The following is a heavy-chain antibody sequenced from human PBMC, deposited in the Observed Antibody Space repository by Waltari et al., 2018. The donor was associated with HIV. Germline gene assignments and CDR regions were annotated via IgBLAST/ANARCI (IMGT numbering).Heavy chain of an antibody. J-gene: IGHJ6*02. CDR2: IRYDGSNK. CDR1: GFTFSSYG. D-gene: IGHD3-3*01. Sequence: QVQLVESGGGVVQPGGSLRLSCAASGFTFSSYGMHWVRQAPGTVLGWVGLIRYDGSNKDYANSVKGRFTIPRDNSKNTRNLQMNSLRAEDTAVYYCAKEGFLEWSTTPYYYNGMDVWGQGTTVTVSS. CDR3: AKEGFLEWSTTPYYYNGMDV. V-gene: IGHV3-30*02.